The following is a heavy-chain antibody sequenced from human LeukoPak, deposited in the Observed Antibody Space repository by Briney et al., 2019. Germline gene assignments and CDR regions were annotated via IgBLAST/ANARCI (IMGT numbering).Heavy chain of an antibody. J-gene: IGHJ4*02. CDR1: GGSLSGYY. Sequence: PSETLSLTCAVYGGSLSGYYWSWIRQPPGKGLEWIGEINHSGSTNYNPSLKSRVTISVDTSKNQFSLKLSSVTAADTAVYYCAACAIFGVDYWGQGTLVTVSS. D-gene: IGHD3-3*01. CDR3: AACAIFGVDY. CDR2: INHSGST. V-gene: IGHV4-34*01.